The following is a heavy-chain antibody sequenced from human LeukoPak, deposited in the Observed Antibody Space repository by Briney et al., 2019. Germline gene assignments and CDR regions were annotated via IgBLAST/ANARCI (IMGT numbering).Heavy chain of an antibody. CDR2: INPNSGGT. Sequence: GASVKVSCKASGYTFTSYAMNWVRQAPGQGLEWMGWINPNSGGTNYAQKFQGRVTMTRDTSISTAYMELSRLRSDDTAVYYCARGTPAGSFDYWGQGTLVTVSS. CDR3: ARGTPAGSFDY. CDR1: GYTFTSYA. D-gene: IGHD6-19*01. J-gene: IGHJ4*02. V-gene: IGHV1-2*02.